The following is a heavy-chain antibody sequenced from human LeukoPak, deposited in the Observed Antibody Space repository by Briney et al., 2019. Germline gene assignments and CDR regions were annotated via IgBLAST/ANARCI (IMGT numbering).Heavy chain of an antibody. V-gene: IGHV3-48*03. CDR1: GFTFSSYE. CDR2: ISTSGATV. CDR3: AREDDSRGYIYGLMDY. Sequence: GGSLRLSCAASGFTFSSYEMNWVRQAPGKGLEWLSYISTSGATVYYADSVKGRFTISRDNAKTSLYLQMNRLRVEDTAVYYCAREDDSRGYIYGLMDYWGQGALVTVSS. D-gene: IGHD3-22*01. J-gene: IGHJ4*02.